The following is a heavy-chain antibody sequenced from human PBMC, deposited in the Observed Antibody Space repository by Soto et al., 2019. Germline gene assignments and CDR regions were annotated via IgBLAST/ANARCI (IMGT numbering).Heavy chain of an antibody. CDR2: ISAYNGST. Sequence: ASVKVSCKASGYTFTSYGISWVRQAPGQGLEWMGWISAYNGSTNYAQKLQGRVTMTTDTSTSTAYMELRSLRSDDTAVYYCARVNSWVAAAGMGYYYYGMDVWGQGTTVTVSS. J-gene: IGHJ6*02. CDR1: GYTFTSYG. D-gene: IGHD6-13*01. CDR3: ARVNSWVAAAGMGYYYYGMDV. V-gene: IGHV1-18*01.